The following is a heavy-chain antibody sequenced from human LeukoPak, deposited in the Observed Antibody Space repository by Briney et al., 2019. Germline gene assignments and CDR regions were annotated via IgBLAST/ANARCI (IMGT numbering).Heavy chain of an antibody. V-gene: IGHV4-59*11. CDR1: GVSFNSRY. J-gene: IGHJ4*02. CDR3: AREDPLTAHFDY. Sequence: SETLSLTCSVSGVSFNSRYWSWVRQPPEKGLDWIGYIHYSGATNYSPVLKSRVSISIDTPRNQFSLSLSSVTAADTAVYYCAREDPLTAHFDYWGQGTLVTVSS. D-gene: IGHD2-21*02. CDR2: IHYSGAT.